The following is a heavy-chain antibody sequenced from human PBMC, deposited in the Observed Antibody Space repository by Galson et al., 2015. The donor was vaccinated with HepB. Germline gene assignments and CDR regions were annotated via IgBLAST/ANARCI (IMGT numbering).Heavy chain of an antibody. CDR3: TTFEGEFGSGYYTMGEYYFDY. J-gene: IGHJ4*02. CDR2: IKSKTDGGTT. CDR1: GFTFSNAW. V-gene: IGHV3-15*01. Sequence: SLRLSCAASGFTFSNAWMSWVRQAPGKGLEWVGRIKSKTDGGTTDYAAPVKGRFTISRDDSKNTLYLQMNSLKTEDTAGYYCTTFEGEFGSGYYTMGEYYFDYWGQGTLVTVSS. D-gene: IGHD3-3*01.